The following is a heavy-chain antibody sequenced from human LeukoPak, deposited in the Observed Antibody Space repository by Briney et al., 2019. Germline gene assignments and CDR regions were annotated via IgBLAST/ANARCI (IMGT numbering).Heavy chain of an antibody. CDR2: ISGSGGST. CDR1: GFTFSSYA. V-gene: IGHV3-23*01. D-gene: IGHD3-3*01. Sequence: GGSLRLSCAASGFTFSSYAMSWVRQAPGKGLEWLSAISGSGGSTYYADSVKGRFTISRDNSKNTLYLQMNSLRAEDTAVYYCAKDNEEVWSGPKGLFDYWGQGTLVTVSS. CDR3: AKDNEEVWSGPKGLFDY. J-gene: IGHJ4*02.